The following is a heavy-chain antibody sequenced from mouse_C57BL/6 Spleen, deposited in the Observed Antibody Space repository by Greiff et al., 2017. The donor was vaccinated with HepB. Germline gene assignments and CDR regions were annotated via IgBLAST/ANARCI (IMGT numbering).Heavy chain of an antibody. CDR3: ARRAYGSVAMDY. CDR2: IRNKDNGSKT. CDR1: GFTFTDYY. V-gene: IGHV7-3*01. J-gene: IGHJ4*01. Sequence: EVKLMESGGGLVQPGGSLSLSCAASGFTFTDYYMSWVRQPPGQALEWLGFIRNKDNGSKTEYSASVKGRFTISRDNSQSILYLQMNALRAEASATYYCARRAYGSVAMDYWGQGTSVTVSS. D-gene: IGHD1-1*01.